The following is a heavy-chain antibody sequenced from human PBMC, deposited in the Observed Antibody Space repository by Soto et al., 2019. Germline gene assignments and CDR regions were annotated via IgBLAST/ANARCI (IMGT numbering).Heavy chain of an antibody. CDR1: GYTFTSYG. D-gene: IGHD3-22*01. J-gene: IGHJ4*02. CDR3: ARDPSMIVVVSHFDY. V-gene: IGHV1-18*01. Sequence: QVQLVQSGAEVKKPWASVKVSCKASGYTFTSYGISWVRQAPGQGLEWMGWISAYNGNTNYAQKLQGRVTMTTDTSTSTAYMELRSLRSDDTAVYYCARDPSMIVVVSHFDYWGQGTLVTVSS. CDR2: ISAYNGNT.